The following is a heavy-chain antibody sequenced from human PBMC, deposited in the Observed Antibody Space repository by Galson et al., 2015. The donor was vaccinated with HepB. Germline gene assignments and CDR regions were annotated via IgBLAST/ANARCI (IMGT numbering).Heavy chain of an antibody. V-gene: IGHV3-30*18. Sequence: SLRLSCAASGFTFSSYGMHWVRQAPGKGLEWVAVISYDGSNKYYADSVKGRFTISRDNSKNTLYLQMNSLRAEDTAVYCCAKGHLGYSYGNDAFDIWGQGTMVTVSS. D-gene: IGHD5-18*01. J-gene: IGHJ3*02. CDR3: AKGHLGYSYGNDAFDI. CDR2: ISYDGSNK. CDR1: GFTFSSYG.